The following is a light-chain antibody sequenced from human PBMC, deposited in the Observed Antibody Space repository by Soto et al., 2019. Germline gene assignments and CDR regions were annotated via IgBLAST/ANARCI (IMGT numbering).Light chain of an antibody. J-gene: IGKJ1*01. V-gene: IGKV1-39*01. CDR3: QQYYSFPRT. Sequence: IHMSHSPPSLSASVVYRVTISFQASQGISTFLNWYQQKPGKAPKLLIYAASTLQSGVPSRFSGSGSGTDFTLTISCLQSEDFATYYCQQYYSFPRTFGQGTKVDNK. CDR1: QGISTF. CDR2: AAS.